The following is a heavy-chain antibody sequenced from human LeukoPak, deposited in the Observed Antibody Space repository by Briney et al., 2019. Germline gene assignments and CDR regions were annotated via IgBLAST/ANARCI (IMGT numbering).Heavy chain of an antibody. CDR3: AREERWLQKRGPYDAFDI. Sequence: SETLSLTCTVSGGSISSYYWSWIRQPAGKGLEWIGRIYTSGSTNYNPSLKSRVTMSVDTSKNQFSLKLSSVTAADTAVYYCAREERWLQKRGPYDAFDIWGQGTMVTVSS. CDR1: GGSISSYY. J-gene: IGHJ3*02. D-gene: IGHD5-24*01. V-gene: IGHV4-4*07. CDR2: IYTSGST.